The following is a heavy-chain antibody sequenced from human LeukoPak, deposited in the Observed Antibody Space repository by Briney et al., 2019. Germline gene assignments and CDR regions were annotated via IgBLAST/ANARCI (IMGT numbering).Heavy chain of an antibody. D-gene: IGHD3-10*01. CDR1: GFAFSSYW. J-gene: IGHJ5*02. CDR2: IKQDGSEK. Sequence: GGSLRLSCAASGFAFSSYWMSWVRQAPGKGLEWVANIKQDGSEKYYVDSVKGRFTISRDNAKNSLYLQMNSLRAEDTAVYYCASLRFGELLPDGWFDPWGQGTLVTVSS. CDR3: ASLRFGELLPDGWFDP. V-gene: IGHV3-7*01.